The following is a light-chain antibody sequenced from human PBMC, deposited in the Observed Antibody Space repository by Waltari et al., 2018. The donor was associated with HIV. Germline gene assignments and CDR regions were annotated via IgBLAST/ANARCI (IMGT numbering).Light chain of an antibody. CDR1: SNDVGNYNL. CDR3: CSYERSRIMV. J-gene: IGLJ2*01. CDR2: EVN. Sequence: QSALTQPASVSACPGQSITISCTGTSNDVGNYNLVSWYQQHPGQFPKLIIYEVNKLPAGASDRFSGSKSGYTASLTISGLQAEDEADYYCCSYERSRIMVVGGGTKLTVL. V-gene: IGLV2-23*02.